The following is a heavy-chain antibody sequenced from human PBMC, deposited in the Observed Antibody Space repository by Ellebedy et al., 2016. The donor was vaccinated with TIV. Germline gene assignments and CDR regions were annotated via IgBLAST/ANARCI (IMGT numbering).Heavy chain of an antibody. CDR3: AKAGYCSSTSCYAGH. D-gene: IGHD2-2*01. V-gene: IGHV3-74*01. J-gene: IGHJ4*02. Sequence: GESLKISXAASGFTFSSYWMHWVRQAPGKGLVWVSRINSDGSSTSYADSVKGRFTISRDNAKNSLYLQMNSLRAEDTALYYCAKAGYCSSTSCYAGHWGQGTLVTVSS. CDR2: INSDGSST. CDR1: GFTFSSYW.